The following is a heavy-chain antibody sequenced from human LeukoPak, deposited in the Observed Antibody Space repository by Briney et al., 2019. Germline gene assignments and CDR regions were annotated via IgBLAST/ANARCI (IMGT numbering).Heavy chain of an antibody. CDR3: ARDSTTGNAFDI. J-gene: IGHJ3*02. CDR1: GGSISSYY. Sequence: SETLSLTCTVSGGSISSYYWSWIRQPPGKGLEWIGYIYYSGSTNYNPSLKSRVTISVDTSKNQFSLKLSSVTAADTAVYYCARDSTTGNAFDIWGQGTMVTVSS. CDR2: IYYSGST. V-gene: IGHV4-59*01. D-gene: IGHD4-17*01.